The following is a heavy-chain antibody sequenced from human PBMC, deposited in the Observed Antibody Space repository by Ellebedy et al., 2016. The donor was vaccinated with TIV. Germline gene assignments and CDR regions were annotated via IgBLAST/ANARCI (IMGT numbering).Heavy chain of an antibody. Sequence: GGSLRLXCTASGFTFGDYAMSWFRQAPGKGLEWVGFIRSKAYGGTTEYAASVKGRFTISRDDSKSIAYLQMNSLKTEDTAVYYCTRDYYDSRGYRVSFDYWGQGTLVTVSS. J-gene: IGHJ4*02. V-gene: IGHV3-49*03. CDR2: IRSKAYGGTT. CDR1: GFTFGDYA. D-gene: IGHD3-22*01. CDR3: TRDYYDSRGYRVSFDY.